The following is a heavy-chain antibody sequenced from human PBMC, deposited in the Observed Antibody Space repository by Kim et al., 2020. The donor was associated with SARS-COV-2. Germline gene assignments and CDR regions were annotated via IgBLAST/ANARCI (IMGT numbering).Heavy chain of an antibody. D-gene: IGHD3-10*01. J-gene: IGHJ4*02. CDR2: IYHSGST. CDR1: GGSISSGGYS. CDR3: ARGGRGWLLDY. V-gene: IGHV4-30-2*01. Sequence: SETLSLTCAVSGGSISSGGYSWSWIRQPPGKGLEWIGYIYHSGSTYYNPSLKSRVTISVDRSKNQFSLKLSSVTAADTAVYYCARGGRGWLLDYWGQGTLVTVSS.